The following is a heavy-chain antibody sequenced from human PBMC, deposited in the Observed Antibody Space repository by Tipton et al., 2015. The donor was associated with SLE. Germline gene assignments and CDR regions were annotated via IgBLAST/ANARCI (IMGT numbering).Heavy chain of an antibody. Sequence: QLVKSGAEVKKPGASMKVSCKASKYIFTGYYIHWVRQALGKGLEWMGWINPHSGGTKYAQQFQGRVTRTRDTSISTAYMELSRLRSDDTAVYYCVRMNASLPSGSSRICFHRTSVVDYLGQGTLVTVPS. J-gene: IGHJ4*02. CDR2: INPHSGGT. D-gene: IGHD2-2*01. CDR3: VRMNASLPSGSSRICFHRTSVVDY. V-gene: IGHV1-2*02. CDR1: KYIFTGYY.